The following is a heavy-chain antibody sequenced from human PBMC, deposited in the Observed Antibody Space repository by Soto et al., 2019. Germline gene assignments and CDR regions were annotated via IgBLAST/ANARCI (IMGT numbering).Heavy chain of an antibody. Sequence: QVHLQESGPGLVKPSQTLSLTCSVSGGSISSGDYFWTWIRQSPGKGLEWMGYIFHSGTTYYNPSLKGRRIISIEKSKNQFSLRLTSVTAADSAVYFCAREPYLPKARNDFWGQGTLVTVSS. V-gene: IGHV4-30-4*01. J-gene: IGHJ4*02. CDR2: IFHSGTT. CDR1: GGSISSGDYF. CDR3: AREPYLPKARNDF.